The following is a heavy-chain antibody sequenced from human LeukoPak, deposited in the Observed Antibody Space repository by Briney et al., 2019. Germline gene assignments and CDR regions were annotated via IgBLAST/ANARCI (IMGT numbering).Heavy chain of an antibody. CDR3: ARDSYYYDSTGYYRFDY. Sequence: SETLSLTCTVSGASISSYYWSWIRQPAGKGLEWIGRIYTSGSTNYNPSLKSRVTMSVDTSKNQFSLKLRSVTAADTAVYYCARDSYYYDSTGYYRFDYWGQGTLVTVSS. J-gene: IGHJ4*02. CDR1: GASISSYY. D-gene: IGHD3-22*01. V-gene: IGHV4-4*07. CDR2: IYTSGST.